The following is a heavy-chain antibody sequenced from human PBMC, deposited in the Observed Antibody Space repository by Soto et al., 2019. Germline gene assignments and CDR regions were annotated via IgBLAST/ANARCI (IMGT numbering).Heavy chain of an antibody. Sequence: QVQLVQSGAEVKKPGSSLKVSCKASGGTFSSYTISWVRQAPGQGLEWMGRIIPILGIANYAQKFQGRVTITADKSTSTAYMELSSLRSEDTAMYYCARFPDDDSNYSLDYWGQGTLVTVSS. CDR2: IIPILGIA. J-gene: IGHJ4*02. V-gene: IGHV1-69*02. D-gene: IGHD4-4*01. CDR1: GGTFSSYT. CDR3: ARFPDDDSNYSLDY.